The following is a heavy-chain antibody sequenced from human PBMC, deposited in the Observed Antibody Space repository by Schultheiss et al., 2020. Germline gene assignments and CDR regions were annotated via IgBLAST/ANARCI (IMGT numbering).Heavy chain of an antibody. Sequence: SVKVSCKASGGTFSSYAISWVRQAPGQGLEWMGGIIPIFGTANYAQKFQGRVTITADESTSTAYMELSSVTAADTAVYYCARGVATPEPNGMDVWGQGTTVTVSS. CDR3: ARGVATPEPNGMDV. J-gene: IGHJ6*02. CDR2: IIPIFGTA. CDR1: GGTFSSYA. V-gene: IGHV1-69*13. D-gene: IGHD5-12*01.